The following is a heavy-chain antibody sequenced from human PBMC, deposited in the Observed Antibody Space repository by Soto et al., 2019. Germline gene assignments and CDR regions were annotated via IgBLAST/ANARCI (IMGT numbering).Heavy chain of an antibody. Sequence: ASVKVSCKASGYTFTSYGISWVRQAPGQGLEWMGWISAYNGNTNYAQKLQGRVTMTTDTSTSTAYMELRSLRSDDTAVYYCARDSPIAAAGRGSDHWGQGTLVTVSS. J-gene: IGHJ4*02. D-gene: IGHD6-13*01. CDR3: ARDSPIAAAGRGSDH. CDR1: GYTFTSYG. CDR2: ISAYNGNT. V-gene: IGHV1-18*01.